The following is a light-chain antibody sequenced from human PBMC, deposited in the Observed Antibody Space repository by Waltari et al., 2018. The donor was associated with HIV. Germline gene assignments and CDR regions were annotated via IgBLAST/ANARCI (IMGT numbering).Light chain of an antibody. CDR1: DLHKQY. CDR3: QSRDRDIVI. Sequence: SYELTQPPSLSVSPGHTAVITCSGPDLHKQYVCLYQLKTGQPPLLIIYEDNKRPSGIPERFSGSNSGNTSTLTVTMTQSVDEAEYFCQSRDRDIVIFGRGTKLIVL. CDR2: EDN. J-gene: IGLJ2*01. V-gene: IGLV3-1*01.